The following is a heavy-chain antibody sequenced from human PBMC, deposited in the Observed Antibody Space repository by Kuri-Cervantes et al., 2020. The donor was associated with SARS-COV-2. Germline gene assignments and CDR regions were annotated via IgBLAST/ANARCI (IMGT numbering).Heavy chain of an antibody. V-gene: IGHV4-34*01. CDR2: VNHRGST. CDR3: ARAYGFLRYIYYMDV. CDR1: GASFSGYY. Sequence: SETLSLTCAFYGASFSGYYWNWIRQSPGKGLEWIGEVNHRGSTNYNPSLKSRVTISVDTSSKQFSLHLSSVTAADTAVYYCARAYGFLRYIYYMDVWGRGTTVTVSS. J-gene: IGHJ6*03. D-gene: IGHD4-17*01.